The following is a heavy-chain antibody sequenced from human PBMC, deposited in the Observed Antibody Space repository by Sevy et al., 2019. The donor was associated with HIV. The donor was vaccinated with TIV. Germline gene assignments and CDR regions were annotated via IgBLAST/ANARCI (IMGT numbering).Heavy chain of an antibody. J-gene: IGHJ6*02. CDR3: ARVGYCRGGTCFSGFYYAMDV. CDR2: VYYGGAT. Sequence: GGSLRLSCAVSGFTLTNEFFSWVRQAPGKGLEWVAVVYYGGATYYAYSVKGRFTISRDKSKNTLYLQMKSLRAGDTAVYYCARVGYCRGGTCFSGFYYAMDVWGQGTTVTVSS. D-gene: IGHD2-15*01. V-gene: IGHV3-53*01. CDR1: GFTLTNEF.